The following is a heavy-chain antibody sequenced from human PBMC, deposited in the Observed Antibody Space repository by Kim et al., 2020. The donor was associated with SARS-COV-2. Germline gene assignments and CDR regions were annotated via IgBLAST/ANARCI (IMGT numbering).Heavy chain of an antibody. J-gene: IGHJ4*02. V-gene: IGHV4-39*01. CDR3: ARHDGRDIVVGPAFFDY. CDR1: GGSISSTSYY. CDR2: IYYSGST. D-gene: IGHD2-2*01. Sequence: SETLSLTCTVPGGSISSTSYYWGWIRQPPGKGLEWIGCIYYSGSTYYNPSLKSRVTISVDTSKNQFSLKLSSVTAADTDVYYCARHDGRDIVVGPAFFDYWGQGTLVTVSS.